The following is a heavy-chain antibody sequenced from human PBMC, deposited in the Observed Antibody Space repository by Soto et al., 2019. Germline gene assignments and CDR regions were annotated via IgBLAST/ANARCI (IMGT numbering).Heavy chain of an antibody. D-gene: IGHD1-26*01. CDR3: AKRGGHYYAGYFDY. V-gene: IGHV3-23*01. CDR1: GFSFSDYA. J-gene: IGHJ4*02. CDR2: IIGTGRTS. Sequence: GGSLRLSCAASGFSFSDYAMNWVRQAPGKGLEWVATIIGTGRTSYYADLVKGRFTISRDNSNNMVHLQINSLRAEDTAVYYCAKRGGHYYAGYFDYWGQGS.